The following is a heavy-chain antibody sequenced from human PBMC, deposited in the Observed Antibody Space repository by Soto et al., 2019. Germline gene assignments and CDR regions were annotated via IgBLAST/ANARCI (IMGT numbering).Heavy chain of an antibody. D-gene: IGHD1-26*01. CDR3: AGRFKSAGCLES. Sequence: QVQLVQSGAEVKKPGASVKVSCKASGYTFATYAIHWVRQAPGEGLEWMGWINPATGNTEYAEKFQERVTLTRNTSATIGDPELRGMRFEDTGVYHSAGRFKSAGCLESWLQGTLVTVSS. CDR1: GYTFATYA. J-gene: IGHJ5*01. V-gene: IGHV1-3*01. CDR2: INPATGNT.